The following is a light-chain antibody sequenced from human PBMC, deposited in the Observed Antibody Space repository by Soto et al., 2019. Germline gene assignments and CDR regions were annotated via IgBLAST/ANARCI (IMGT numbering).Light chain of an antibody. V-gene: IGKV3-20*01. CDR3: QHFGSSRT. CDR2: GAS. J-gene: IGKJ1*01. Sequence: IVMPQYPSTLSVSPGERSGVGCRASQSFSSNLAWYQQKPGQVPRLVIYGASSRATGIADRFSGSGSGTDFTLTISRLEPEDFAVYYCQHFGSSRTFGQGTKVDIK. CDR1: QSFSSN.